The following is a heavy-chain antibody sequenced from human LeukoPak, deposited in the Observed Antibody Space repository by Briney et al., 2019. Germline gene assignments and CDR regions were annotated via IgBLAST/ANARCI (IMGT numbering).Heavy chain of an antibody. CDR2: ISGSGGST. CDR1: GFTFSSYA. Sequence: GGSLRLSCAASGFTFSSYAMSWVRQAPGKGLEWVSAISGSGGSTYYADSVKGRFTISRDNSKNTLYLQMNSLRAEDTAVYYCAKLPIFGVVAPNDYWGQGTLVTVSS. D-gene: IGHD3-3*01. J-gene: IGHJ4*02. V-gene: IGHV3-23*01. CDR3: AKLPIFGVVAPNDY.